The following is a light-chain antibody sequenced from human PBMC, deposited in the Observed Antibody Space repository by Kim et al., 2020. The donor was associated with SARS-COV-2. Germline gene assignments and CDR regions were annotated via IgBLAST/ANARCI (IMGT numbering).Light chain of an antibody. CDR3: QVWDSSTAV. CDR1: NIGSKN. J-gene: IGLJ2*01. V-gene: IGLV3-9*01. CDR2: RDS. Sequence: VALGQTARITGGGNNIGSKNVHWYQQKPGQAPVLVIYRDSNRPSGIPERFSGSNSGNTATLTISRAQAGDEADYYCQVWDSSTAVFGGGTQLTVL.